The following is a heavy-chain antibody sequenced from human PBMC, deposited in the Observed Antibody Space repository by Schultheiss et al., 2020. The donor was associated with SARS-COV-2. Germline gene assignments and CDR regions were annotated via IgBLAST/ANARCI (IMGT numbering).Heavy chain of an antibody. D-gene: IGHD4-23*01. CDR1: GFTFSSYG. Sequence: GGSLRLSCAASGFTFSSYGMHWVRQAPGKGLEWVSAISGSGGSTYYADSVKGRFTISRDNSKNTLYLQMNSLRAEDTAVYYCARDPYGGNSYYYYYGMDVWGQGTTVTVSS. CDR3: ARDPYGGNSYYYYYGMDV. J-gene: IGHJ6*02. CDR2: ISGSGGST. V-gene: IGHV3-23*01.